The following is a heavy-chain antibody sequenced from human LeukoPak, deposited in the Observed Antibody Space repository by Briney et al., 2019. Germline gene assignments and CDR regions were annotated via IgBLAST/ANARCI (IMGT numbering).Heavy chain of an antibody. CDR2: IYYSGST. CDR3: ARAFYPGYYSYMAV. D-gene: IGHD3-3*02. Sequence: SETLSLTCTVSGGSISPYYWSWIRQPPGKGLEWLGYIYYSGSTNYNPSLKSRVTISVDTSKNQFSLKLSSVTAADTAVYYCARAFYPGYYSYMAVWGKGTTVTVSS. V-gene: IGHV4-59*01. CDR1: GGSISPYY. J-gene: IGHJ6*03.